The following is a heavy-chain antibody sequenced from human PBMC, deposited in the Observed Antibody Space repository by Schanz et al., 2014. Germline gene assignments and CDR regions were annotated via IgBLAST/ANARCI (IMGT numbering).Heavy chain of an antibody. V-gene: IGHV1-18*01. J-gene: IGHJ6*03. Sequence: QVQLVQSGDEVKKPGASVKVSCKASGYTFTSYGINWVRQAPGQGLEWMGWISAYNGNTNYAQKVQGRVTMTTDKSTSTAYMELTSLRSEDTAVYYCAGTYCSSTSCYTGYYYMDVWGKGTTVTVSS. CDR3: AGTYCSSTSCYTGYYYMDV. CDR2: ISAYNGNT. D-gene: IGHD2-2*02. CDR1: GYTFTSYG.